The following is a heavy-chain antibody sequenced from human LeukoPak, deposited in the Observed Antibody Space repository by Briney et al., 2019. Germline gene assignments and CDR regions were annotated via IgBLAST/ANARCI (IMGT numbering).Heavy chain of an antibody. D-gene: IGHD7-27*01. Sequence: GGSLRLSCAVSGFSIGSSWMSWVRQTPGKGLEWVADMYEDGSGTYYVDSVKGRFTVSRDNAQNSVYLQMNSLRVEDTGVYYCAGDPAWGAIDYWGQGTLVTVSS. CDR2: MYEDGSGT. CDR3: AGDPAWGAIDY. V-gene: IGHV3-7*01. CDR1: GFSIGSSW. J-gene: IGHJ4*02.